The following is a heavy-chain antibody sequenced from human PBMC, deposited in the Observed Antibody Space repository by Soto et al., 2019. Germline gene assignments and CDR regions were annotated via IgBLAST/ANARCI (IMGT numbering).Heavy chain of an antibody. CDR2: IWYDGSNK. D-gene: IGHD3-10*01. CDR3: ARYGRITRVRGVYPNYGSDV. J-gene: IGHJ6*02. CDR1: GFPFSSYG. Sequence: PGGSLRLSCAASGFPFSSYGMHWVRQAPGKGLEWVAVIWYDGSNKYYADSVKGRFTISRDNSKNTLYLQMNSLRAEDKAVYYCARYGRITRVRGVYPNYGSDVWGQGTTVTV. V-gene: IGHV3-33*01.